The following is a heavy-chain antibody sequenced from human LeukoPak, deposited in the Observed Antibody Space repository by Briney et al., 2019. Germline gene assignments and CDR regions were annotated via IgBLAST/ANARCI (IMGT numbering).Heavy chain of an antibody. V-gene: IGHV1-2*02. CDR3: ARVGIANDS. J-gene: IGHJ4*02. CDR2: INPNSGDT. CDR1: GYTFTVDY. D-gene: IGHD6-13*01. Sequence: GASVTVSCKASGYTFTVDYLHWVRQAPGQGLEWMGRINPNSGDTRYGQKFQGRVTMTRDTSISTAYMELTRLRSDDAAVYYCARVGIANDSWGQGTLVTVSP.